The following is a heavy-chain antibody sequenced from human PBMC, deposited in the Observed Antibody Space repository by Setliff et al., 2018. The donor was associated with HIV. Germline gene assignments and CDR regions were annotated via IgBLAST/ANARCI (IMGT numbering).Heavy chain of an antibody. Sequence: GASVKVSCKASGYTFTSYGISWVRQAPGQGLEGMGWINPSGGSTWYAQKFQGRVTMTGDTSTNTLYMELSGLRSEDTALYYCARGWEGGMDYWGQGTLVTVSS. CDR1: GYTFTSYG. J-gene: IGHJ4*02. CDR3: ARGWEGGMDY. D-gene: IGHD1-26*01. CDR2: INPSGGST. V-gene: IGHV1-46*01.